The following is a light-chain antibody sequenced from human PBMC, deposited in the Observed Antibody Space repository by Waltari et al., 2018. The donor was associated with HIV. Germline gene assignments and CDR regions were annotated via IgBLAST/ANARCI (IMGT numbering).Light chain of an antibody. Sequence: QSALPQPAPASGSPGQSLPIPCTETSRALYIFMVFSWYQYHPGKAPKVIIYDVTTRPSGVSSRFSGSRSGNTASLTISGLQAEDEAHYFCVSYISSASPEFGGGTKLTVL. CDR3: VSYISSASPE. CDR2: DVT. J-gene: IGLJ3*02. V-gene: IGLV2-14*01. CDR1: SRALYIFMV.